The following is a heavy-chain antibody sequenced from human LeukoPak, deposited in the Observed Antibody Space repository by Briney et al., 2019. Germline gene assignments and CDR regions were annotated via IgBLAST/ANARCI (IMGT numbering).Heavy chain of an antibody. CDR3: ARDPVWDLAPPLNKFDP. Sequence: GASVKVSCKASGYTFTGYYMHWVRQAPGQGLEWMGWINPNSGGTNYAQKFQGRVTMTRDTSISTAYMELSRLRSDDTAVYYCARDPVWDLAPPLNKFDPWGQGTLVTVSS. V-gene: IGHV1-2*02. CDR1: GYTFTGYY. CDR2: INPNSGGT. J-gene: IGHJ5*02. D-gene: IGHD1/OR15-1a*01.